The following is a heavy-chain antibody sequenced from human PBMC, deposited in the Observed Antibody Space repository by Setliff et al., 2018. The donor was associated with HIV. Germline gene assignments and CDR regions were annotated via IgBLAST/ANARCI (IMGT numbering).Heavy chain of an antibody. CDR1: GGSMTSSNYY. V-gene: IGHV4-39*07. J-gene: IGHJ4*02. Sequence: SETLSLTCTVSGGSMTSSNYYWGWIRQSPGRGLEWIGSISSSGSTTYHPSLRSRVTVSAATSKNQFSLKLTSVTAAETAVYFCARDPHYFDTSGHYSWFYFDYWGQGTLVTVSS. D-gene: IGHD3-22*01. CDR2: ISSSGST. CDR3: ARDPHYFDTSGHYSWFYFDY.